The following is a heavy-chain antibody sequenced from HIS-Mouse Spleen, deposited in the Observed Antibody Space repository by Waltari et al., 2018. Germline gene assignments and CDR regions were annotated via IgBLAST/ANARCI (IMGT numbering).Heavy chain of an antibody. CDR2: IYYSGST. V-gene: IGHV4-39*07. CDR1: GGSTSSSSYY. D-gene: IGHD6-13*01. Sequence: QLQLQASGPGLVKPSETLSLTCTVPGGSTSSSSYYWGWIRQPPGKGLEWIGSIYYSGSTYYNPSLKSRVTISVDTSKNQFSLKLSSVTAADTAVYYCAREIPYSSSWYDWYFDLWGRGTLVTVSS. CDR3: AREIPYSSSWYDWYFDL. J-gene: IGHJ2*01.